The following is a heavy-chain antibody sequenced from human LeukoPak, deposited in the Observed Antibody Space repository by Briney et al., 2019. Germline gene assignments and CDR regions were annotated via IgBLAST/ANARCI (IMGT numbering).Heavy chain of an antibody. CDR3: ARAHSSSSTFDL. Sequence: GGSLRLPCAASGFTFSSYAMSWVRQAPGEGLEWVSAISGSGGSTYYADSVKGRFTISRDNSKNTLYLQLNSLRADDTAVYYCARAHSSSSTFDLWGQGTLVTVSS. CDR1: GFTFSSYA. J-gene: IGHJ4*02. CDR2: ISGSGGST. D-gene: IGHD6-6*01. V-gene: IGHV3-23*01.